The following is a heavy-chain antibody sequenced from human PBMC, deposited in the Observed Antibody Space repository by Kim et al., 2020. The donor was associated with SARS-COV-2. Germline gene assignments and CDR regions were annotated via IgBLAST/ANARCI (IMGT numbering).Heavy chain of an antibody. CDR3: ARSEYKTNDY. D-gene: IGHD6-6*01. CDR2: YI. Sequence: YISYADSVKGRFTISRDNAKNSLYLQMNSLRAEDTAVYYCARSEYKTNDYWGQGTLVTVSS. V-gene: IGHV3-21*01. J-gene: IGHJ4*02.